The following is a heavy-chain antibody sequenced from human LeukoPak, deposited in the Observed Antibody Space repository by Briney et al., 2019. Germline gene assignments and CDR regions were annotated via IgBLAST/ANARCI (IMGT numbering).Heavy chain of an antibody. D-gene: IGHD6-19*01. CDR1: GFTFSSYA. J-gene: IGHJ4*02. CDR2: ISYDGSNK. Sequence: GGSLRLSCAASGFTFSSYAMHWVRQAPGKGLEWVAVISYDGSNKYYADSVKGRFTISRDNSKNTLYLQMNSLRAEDTAVYYCARDYSSGWYVRPPGDYWGQGTLVTVSS. CDR3: ARDYSSGWYVRPPGDY. V-gene: IGHV3-30-3*01.